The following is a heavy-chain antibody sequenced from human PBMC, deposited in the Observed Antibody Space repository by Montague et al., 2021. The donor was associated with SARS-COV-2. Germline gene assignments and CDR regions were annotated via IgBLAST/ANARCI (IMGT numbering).Heavy chain of an antibody. CDR1: DASMRTYY. Sequence: SETLSLTCSVSDASMRTYYWTWIRESPGRGLERIGYISNSGITNYNPSLKSRATISLDTSKTQFSLKLTSVTTSDTALYYCARDLGWGRWYIDVWGRGTLVTVSS. J-gene: IGHJ2*01. CDR3: ARDLGWGRWYIDV. CDR2: ISNSGIT. D-gene: IGHD1-26*01. V-gene: IGHV4-59*01.